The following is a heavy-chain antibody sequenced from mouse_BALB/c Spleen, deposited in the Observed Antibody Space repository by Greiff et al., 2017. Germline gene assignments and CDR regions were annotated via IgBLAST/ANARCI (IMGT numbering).Heavy chain of an antibody. J-gene: IGHJ2*01. D-gene: IGHD2-4*01. CDR3: ARGITTRGTGYYFDY. V-gene: IGHV5-6-5*01. Sequence: EVMLVESGGGLVKPGGSLKLSCAASGFTFSSYAMSWVRQTPEKRLEWVASISSGGSTYYPDSVKGRFTISRDNARNILYLQMSSLRSEDTAMYYCARGITTRGTGYYFDYWGQGTTLTVSS. CDR1: GFTFSSYA. CDR2: ISSGGST.